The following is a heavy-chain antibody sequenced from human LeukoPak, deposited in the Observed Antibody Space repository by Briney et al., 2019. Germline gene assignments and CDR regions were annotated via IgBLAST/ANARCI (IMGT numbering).Heavy chain of an antibody. CDR3: ARDGYCTNGVCPIVTSAFDY. CDR1: GGSISSNA. Sequence: SETLSLTCTVSGGSISSNAWSWIRQPPGKGLEWIGYISYSGTTNYNPSLKSRLTISVDTSKNQFSLKLSSVTAADTAVYYCARDGYCTNGVCPIVTSAFDYWGQGTLVTVSS. D-gene: IGHD2-8*01. J-gene: IGHJ4*02. CDR2: ISYSGTT. V-gene: IGHV4-59*01.